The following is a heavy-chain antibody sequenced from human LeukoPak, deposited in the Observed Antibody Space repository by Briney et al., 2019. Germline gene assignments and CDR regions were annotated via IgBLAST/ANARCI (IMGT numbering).Heavy chain of an antibody. CDR1: GYTFTGYY. D-gene: IGHD6-19*01. Sequence: ASVKVSCKASGYTFTGYYMHWVRQAPGQGLEWMGWISAYNGNTNYAQKLQGRVTMTTDTSTSTAYMELRSLRSDDTAVYYCARDLRYSSGWYNVDYWGQGTLVTVSS. J-gene: IGHJ4*02. CDR3: ARDLRYSSGWYNVDY. CDR2: ISAYNGNT. V-gene: IGHV1-18*04.